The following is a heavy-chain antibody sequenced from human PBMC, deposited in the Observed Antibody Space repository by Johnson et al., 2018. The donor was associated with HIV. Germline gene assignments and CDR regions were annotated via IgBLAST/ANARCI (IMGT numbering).Heavy chain of an antibody. CDR2: IKSEADGETT. V-gene: IGHV3-15*01. J-gene: IGHJ3*02. CDR3: ARGLSSGYSGYAFDI. CDR1: GFIFSYTY. Sequence: VQLVESGGGLVKPGGSLRLSCAASGFIFSYTYMTWVRQAPGKGLAWVGRIKSEADGETTDYGAPVKGRFTISRDNAKNSLYLQMNSLRAGDTAVYYCARGLSSGYSGYAFDIWGQGTMVTVSS. D-gene: IGHD3-22*01.